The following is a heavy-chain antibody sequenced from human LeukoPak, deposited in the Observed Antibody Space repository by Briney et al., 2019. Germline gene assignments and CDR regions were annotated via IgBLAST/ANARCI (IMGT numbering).Heavy chain of an antibody. V-gene: IGHV3-11*05. Sequence: PGGSLRLSCAASGFSFSDNYMSWIRQAPGKGLEWVSYISNSGSYTNYPDSVKGRFTISRDNAKNSLYLQMNSLRDEDTAVYYCARARGAGPGGHFDYWGPGTLVTVSS. J-gene: IGHJ4*02. D-gene: IGHD6-19*01. CDR3: ARARGAGPGGHFDY. CDR1: GFSFSDNY. CDR2: ISNSGSYT.